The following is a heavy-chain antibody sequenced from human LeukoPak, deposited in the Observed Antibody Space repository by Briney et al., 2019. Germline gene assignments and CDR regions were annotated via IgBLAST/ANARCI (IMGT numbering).Heavy chain of an antibody. CDR1: GYTFTGYY. CDR3: ARDGRIVGATMGAFDI. D-gene: IGHD1-26*01. Sequence: ASVKVSCKASGYTFTGYYMHWVRQAPGQGLEWMGWINPNTGDPNYAQNFQGRVTMTGDTSISTSYMELNGLKSDDTALYYCARDGRIVGATMGAFDIWGQGTMVTVSS. CDR2: INPNTGDP. V-gene: IGHV1-2*02. J-gene: IGHJ3*02.